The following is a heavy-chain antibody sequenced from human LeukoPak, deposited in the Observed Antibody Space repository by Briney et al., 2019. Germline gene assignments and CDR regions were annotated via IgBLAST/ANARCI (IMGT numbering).Heavy chain of an antibody. Sequence: SETLSLTCTVSGGSISSYYWSWIRQPPGKGLEWIGYIYYSGSTNYNPSLKSRVTMSVDTSKNQFSLKLSSVTAADTAVYYCARDQYSSGLDVWGQGTTVTVSS. J-gene: IGHJ6*02. CDR1: GGSISSYY. V-gene: IGHV4-59*12. CDR2: IYYSGST. D-gene: IGHD6-19*01. CDR3: ARDQYSSGLDV.